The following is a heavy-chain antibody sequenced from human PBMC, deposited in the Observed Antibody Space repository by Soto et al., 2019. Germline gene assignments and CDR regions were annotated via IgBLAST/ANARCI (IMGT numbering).Heavy chain of an antibody. V-gene: IGHV3-23*01. J-gene: IGHJ5*02. CDR1: GLIFSKYA. CDR2: ISDSGDTT. CDR3: ARDRWFDP. Sequence: GGSLRLSCTASGLIFSKYAMSWVRQAPGKGLEWVSSISDSGDTTHYADSVKGRFTISRDNSNNTLYLQMKSLTAEDTAIYFCARDRWFDPWGQGTLVTVS.